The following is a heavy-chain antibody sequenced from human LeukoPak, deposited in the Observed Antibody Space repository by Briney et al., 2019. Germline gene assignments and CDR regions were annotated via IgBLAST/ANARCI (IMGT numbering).Heavy chain of an antibody. D-gene: IGHD6-19*01. CDR1: GFTFDDYA. CDR2: ISYDGSNK. CDR3: ARDRKIAVAGYYYYYGMDV. J-gene: IGHJ6*02. Sequence: GGSLRLSCAASGFTFDDYAMHWVRQAPGKGLEWVAVISYDGSNKYYADSVKGRFTISRDNSKNTLYLQMNSLRAEDTAVYYCARDRKIAVAGYYYYYGMDVWGQGTTVTVSS. V-gene: IGHV3-30-3*01.